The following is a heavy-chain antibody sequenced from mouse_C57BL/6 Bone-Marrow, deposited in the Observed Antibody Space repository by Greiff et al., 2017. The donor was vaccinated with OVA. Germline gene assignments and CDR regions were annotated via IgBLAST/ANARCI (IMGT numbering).Heavy chain of an antibody. V-gene: IGHV5-15*01. J-gene: IGHJ1*03. CDR3: ARQGVNWEYFDV. Sequence: EVQGVESGGGLVQPGGSLKLSCAASGFTFSDYGIAWVRQAPRKGPEWVAFISDLAYSIYYADTVTGRFTISRENAKNTLYLEMSSLRSEDTAMYYCARQGVNWEYFDVWGTGTTVTVSS. CDR2: ISDLAYSI. CDR1: GFTFSDYG. D-gene: IGHD4-1*01.